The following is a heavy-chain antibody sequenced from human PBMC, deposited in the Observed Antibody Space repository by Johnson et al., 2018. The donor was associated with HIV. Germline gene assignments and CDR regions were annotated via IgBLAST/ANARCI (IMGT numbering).Heavy chain of an antibody. Sequence: VLLVESGGGVVRPGGSMRLSCAASGFTFDDYGMSWVRQAPGKGLEWVSGINWNGGSTGYADSVKGRFTISRDNAKNFLYLQMNILRAEDTALYYCARDISGWYPGAFDIWGQGTLVTVSS. CDR3: ARDISGWYPGAFDI. D-gene: IGHD6-19*01. CDR1: GFTFDDYG. CDR2: INWNGGST. J-gene: IGHJ3*02. V-gene: IGHV3-20*04.